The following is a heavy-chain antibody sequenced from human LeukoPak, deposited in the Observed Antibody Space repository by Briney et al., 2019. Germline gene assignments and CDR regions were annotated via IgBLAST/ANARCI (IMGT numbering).Heavy chain of an antibody. Sequence: GGSLRLSCAASGITASSYAMTWVRQAPGKGLEWVSVIYSGGSTKYADSVKGRFTISRDNSKNTLYLQMNSLRAEDTAVYYCARAPYDSSGYPFFDYWGQGTLVTVSS. J-gene: IGHJ4*02. V-gene: IGHV3-53*01. CDR2: IYSGGST. D-gene: IGHD3-22*01. CDR1: GITASSYA. CDR3: ARAPYDSSGYPFFDY.